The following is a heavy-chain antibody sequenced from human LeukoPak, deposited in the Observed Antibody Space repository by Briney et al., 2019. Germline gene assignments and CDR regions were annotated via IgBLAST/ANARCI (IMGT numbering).Heavy chain of an antibody. J-gene: IGHJ4*02. Sequence: GGSLRLSCAASGFTFTSYGMHWVRQAPGKGLEWVALITYDGYYKYYSDSVKGRFTSSRDNSKNTLYLQMNSLRAGDTAVYYCARDSHTHYFDSWGQGTLVTVSS. CDR2: ITYDGYYK. CDR3: ARDSHTHYFDS. CDR1: GFTFTSYG. V-gene: IGHV3-30*03. D-gene: IGHD2-15*01.